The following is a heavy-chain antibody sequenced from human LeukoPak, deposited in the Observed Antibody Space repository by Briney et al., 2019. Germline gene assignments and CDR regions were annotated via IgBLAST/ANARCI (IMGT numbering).Heavy chain of an antibody. D-gene: IGHD1-7*01. CDR1: GGSISSSSYY. Sequence: SETLSLTCTVSGGSISSSSYYWGWIRQPPGKGLEWIGSIYYSGGTYYNPSLKSRVTISVDTSKNQFSLKLSSVTAADTAVYYCAGGTAAFDIWGQGTMVTVSS. V-gene: IGHV4-39*01. J-gene: IGHJ3*02. CDR2: IYYSGGT. CDR3: AGGTAAFDI.